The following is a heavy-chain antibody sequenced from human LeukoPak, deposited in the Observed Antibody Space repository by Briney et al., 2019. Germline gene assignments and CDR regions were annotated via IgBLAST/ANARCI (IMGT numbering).Heavy chain of an antibody. CDR2: ISAYNGNT. V-gene: IGHV1-18*01. CDR3: ARGPHAYYFDY. CDR1: GYTFTSYG. J-gene: IGHJ4*02. Sequence: ASVKISCKASGYTFTSYGISWVRQAPGQGLEWMGWISAYNGNTKYAQKLQGRVSMTTDTSTSTAYMELRSLRSDDTAVYYCARGPHAYYFDYWGQGTLVTVSS.